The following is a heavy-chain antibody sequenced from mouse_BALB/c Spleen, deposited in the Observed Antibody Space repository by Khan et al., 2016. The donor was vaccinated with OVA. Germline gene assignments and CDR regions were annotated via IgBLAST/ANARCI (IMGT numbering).Heavy chain of an antibody. CDR1: GYTFIRNY. V-gene: IGHV1S56*01. CDR3: AISYYGSYWYFDV. D-gene: IGHD1-1*01. Sequence: QVRLQQSGPEVVKPGASVKMSCKTSGYTFIRNYVHWVKQRPGQGLDWIGWIYPGDGRTKYNEKFKGKTTLTADNSSSIAYMLLNSLTSEDSAIYFCAISYYGSYWYFDVWGAGTTVTVSS. CDR2: IYPGDGRT. J-gene: IGHJ1*01.